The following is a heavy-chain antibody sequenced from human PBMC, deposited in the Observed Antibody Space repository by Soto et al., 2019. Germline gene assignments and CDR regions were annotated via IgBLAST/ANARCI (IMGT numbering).Heavy chain of an antibody. V-gene: IGHV3-21*06. CDR1: GFTFSSYS. CDR2: ISVGSGHI. Sequence: GGYMRLSCAASGFTFSSYSMNWVRQAPGKGLEWVSSISVGSGHIYYADSVKGRFTISRDNAKNSLYLQMNSLRAEDTAVYYCARTDRILDRWGQGTPVTVSA. D-gene: IGHD2-15*01. J-gene: IGHJ5*02. CDR3: ARTDRILDR.